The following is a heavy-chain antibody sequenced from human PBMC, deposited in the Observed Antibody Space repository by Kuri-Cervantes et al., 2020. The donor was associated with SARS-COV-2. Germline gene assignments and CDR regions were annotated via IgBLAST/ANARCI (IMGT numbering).Heavy chain of an antibody. CDR1: GFTFSDFC. Sequence: LSLTCAASGFTFSDFCMSWIRQAPGKGLEWVSYISSSGSNIYYADSVKGRFTISRDNAKNSLCLQMNSLRAEDTAVYYCARESLSPSRGTVGATVDFDYWGQGTLVTVSS. V-gene: IGHV3-11*04. D-gene: IGHD1-26*01. CDR3: ARESLSPSRGTVGATVDFDY. CDR2: ISSSGSNI. J-gene: IGHJ4*02.